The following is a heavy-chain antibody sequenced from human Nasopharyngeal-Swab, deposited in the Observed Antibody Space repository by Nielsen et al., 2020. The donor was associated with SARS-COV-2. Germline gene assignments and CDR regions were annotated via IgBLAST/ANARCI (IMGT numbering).Heavy chain of an antibody. J-gene: IGHJ4*02. CDR1: GYTFTSYA. CDR3: AREDSSGYYHILGLDY. D-gene: IGHD3-22*01. Sequence: ASVKVSCKASGYTFTSYAMHWVRQAPGQRLEWMGWINAGNGNTKYSQKFQGRVTITRGTSASTAYMELSSLRSEDTAVYYCAREDSSGYYHILGLDYWGQGTLVTVSS. CDR2: INAGNGNT. V-gene: IGHV1-3*01.